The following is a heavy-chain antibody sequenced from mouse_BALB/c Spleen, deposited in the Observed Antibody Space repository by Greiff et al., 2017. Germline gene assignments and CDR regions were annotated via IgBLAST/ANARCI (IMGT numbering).Heavy chain of an antibody. Sequence: DVMLVESGGGLVKLGGSLKLSCAASGFTFSSYYMSWVRQTPEKRLELVAAINSNGGSTYYPDTVKGRFTISSDNAKNTLYLQMSSLKSEDTALYYCARRDYDYDDWYFDVWGAGTTVTVSS. V-gene: IGHV5-6-2*01. CDR3: ARRDYDYDDWYFDV. J-gene: IGHJ1*01. D-gene: IGHD2-4*01. CDR1: GFTFSSYY. CDR2: INSNGGST.